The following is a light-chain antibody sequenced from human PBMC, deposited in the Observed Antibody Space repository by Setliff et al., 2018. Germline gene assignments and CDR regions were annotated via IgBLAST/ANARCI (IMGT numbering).Light chain of an antibody. CDR2: DVS. CDR1: NSDVGGYKY. J-gene: IGLJ1*01. V-gene: IGLV2-11*01. Sequence: QSALTQPRSVSGSPGQSVTISCTGTNSDVGGYKYVSWYQQHPGKAPRFMIYDVSKRPSGVPDRFSGSKSGNTASLTISGLQAEDEADYYCCSYAGIYTYVFGSGDQG. CDR3: CSYAGIYTYV.